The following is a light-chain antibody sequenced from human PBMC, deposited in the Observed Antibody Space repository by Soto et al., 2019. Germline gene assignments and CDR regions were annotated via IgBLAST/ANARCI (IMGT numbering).Light chain of an antibody. CDR2: DAS. CDR1: QSISKW. J-gene: IGKJ1*01. Sequence: DIQMPQSKKTLSASFGDRVTITCLASQSISKWLAWYQQKAGKAPKVLIYDASSLGSGVPSRFSGSGSGTEFTLTISSLQPGDFATYYCQQYNSDSLWTFGQGTKVDIK. V-gene: IGKV1-5*01. CDR3: QQYNSDSLWT.